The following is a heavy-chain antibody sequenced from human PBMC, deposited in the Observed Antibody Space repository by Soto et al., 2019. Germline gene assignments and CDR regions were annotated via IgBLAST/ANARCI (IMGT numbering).Heavy chain of an antibody. V-gene: IGHV1-69*02. CDR1: GGTFSSYT. CDR2: IIPILGIA. CDR3: ARATLGQWLGLDY. Sequence: QVQLVQSGAEVKKPGSSVKVSCKASGGTFSSYTISWVRQAPGQGLEWMGRIIPILGIANYAQKFQGRVTITADKSTSTAYMELSSLRSEDTAVYYCARATLGQWLGLDYWGQGTLVTVSS. J-gene: IGHJ4*02. D-gene: IGHD6-19*01.